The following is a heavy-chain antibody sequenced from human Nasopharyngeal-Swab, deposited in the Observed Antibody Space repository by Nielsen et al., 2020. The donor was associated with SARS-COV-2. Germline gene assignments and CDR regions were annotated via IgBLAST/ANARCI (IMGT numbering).Heavy chain of an antibody. J-gene: IGHJ5*02. Sequence: SETLSLTCAVYGGSFSGYYWSWIRQPPGKGLEWIGEINHSGSTNYNPPLKSRVTISVDTSKNQFSLKLSSVTAADTAVYYCARVVWVDYDILTGYYTGWFDPWGQGTLVTVSS. CDR2: INHSGST. V-gene: IGHV4-34*09. CDR1: GGSFSGYY. D-gene: IGHD3-9*01. CDR3: ARVVWVDYDILTGYYTGWFDP.